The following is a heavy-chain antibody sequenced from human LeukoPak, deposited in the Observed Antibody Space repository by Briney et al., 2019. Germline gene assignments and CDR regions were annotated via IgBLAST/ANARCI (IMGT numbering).Heavy chain of an antibody. CDR2: ISYDGSNK. J-gene: IGHJ4*02. CDR3: AKEASRWDYYFDY. V-gene: IGHV3-30*18. CDR1: GFTFSSYG. Sequence: TGGSLRLSCAASGFTFSSYGMHWVRQAPGKGLEWVAVISYDGSNKYYADSVKGRFTISRDNSKNTLYLQMNSLRAGDTAVYYCAKEASRWDYYFDYWGQGTLVTVSS. D-gene: IGHD1-26*01.